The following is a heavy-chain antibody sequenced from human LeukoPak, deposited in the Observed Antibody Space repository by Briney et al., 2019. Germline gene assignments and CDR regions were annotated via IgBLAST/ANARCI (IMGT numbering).Heavy chain of an antibody. CDR1: GFTFSSYA. J-gene: IGHJ4*01. Sequence: GGSLRLSCAASGFTFSSYAMHWVRQAPGKGLEWVAVISYDGSNKYYADSVKGRFTISRDNSKNTLYLQMNSLRAEDTAVYYCTRGTAVVAGIDFWGHGTLVTVSS. V-gene: IGHV3-30*04. CDR2: ISYDGSNK. D-gene: IGHD6-19*01. CDR3: TRGTAVVAGIDF.